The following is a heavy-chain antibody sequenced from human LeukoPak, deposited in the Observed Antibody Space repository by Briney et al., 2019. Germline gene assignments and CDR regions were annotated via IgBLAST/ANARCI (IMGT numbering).Heavy chain of an antibody. V-gene: IGHV3-23*01. CDR2: ISAGGGST. J-gene: IGHJ4*02. D-gene: IGHD6-19*01. Sequence: GGSLRLSCAASGFTFSSYAMSWVRQAPGKGLEWVSGISAGGGSTYYADSVKGRFTISRDNSKNTLYLQMNSLRAEDTAVYYCARDPYSGGWYGGYWGQGTLVTVSS. CDR3: ARDPYSGGWYGGY. CDR1: GFTFSSYA.